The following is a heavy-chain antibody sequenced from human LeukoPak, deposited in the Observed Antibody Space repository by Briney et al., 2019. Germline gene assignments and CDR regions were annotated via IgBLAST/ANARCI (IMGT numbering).Heavy chain of an antibody. D-gene: IGHD4-17*01. Sequence: GGSLRLSCAASGFTFSSYAVHWVRQAPGKGLEWVAVISYDGSNKYYADSVKGRFTVSRDNSKNTLYLQMNSLRAEDTAVYYCARATTVTGPDVWGQGTTVTVSS. CDR2: ISYDGSNK. V-gene: IGHV3-30-3*01. CDR1: GFTFSSYA. J-gene: IGHJ6*02. CDR3: ARATTVTGPDV.